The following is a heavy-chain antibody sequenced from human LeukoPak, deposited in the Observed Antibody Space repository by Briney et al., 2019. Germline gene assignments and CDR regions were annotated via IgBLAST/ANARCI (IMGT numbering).Heavy chain of an antibody. CDR3: ASIPTVTTFGVCFDY. CDR2: LYYSGST. CDR1: GGSISSSGYY. J-gene: IGHJ4*02. D-gene: IGHD4-17*01. V-gene: IGHV4-39*07. Sequence: SETLSLTCTVSGGSISSSGYYWGWIRQPPGKGLEWIGSLYYSGSTYYSPSLKSRVTISVDTSKNQFSLKLTSVTAADTAVYYCASIPTVTTFGVCFDYWGQGTLVTVSS.